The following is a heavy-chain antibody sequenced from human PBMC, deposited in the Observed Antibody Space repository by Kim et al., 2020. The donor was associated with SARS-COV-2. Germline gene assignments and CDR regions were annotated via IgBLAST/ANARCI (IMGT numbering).Heavy chain of an antibody. Sequence: GGSLRLSCAASGFTFSSYSMNWVRQAPGKGLEWVSSISSSSSYIYYADSVKGRFTISRDNAKNSLYLQMNSLRAEDTAVYYCARSALAAAGTLDYWGQGTLVTVSS. V-gene: IGHV3-21*01. CDR2: ISSSSSYI. CDR3: ARSALAAAGTLDY. D-gene: IGHD6-13*01. J-gene: IGHJ4*02. CDR1: GFTFSSYS.